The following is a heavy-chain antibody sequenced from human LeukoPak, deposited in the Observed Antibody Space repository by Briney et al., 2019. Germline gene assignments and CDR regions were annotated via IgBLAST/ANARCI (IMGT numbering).Heavy chain of an antibody. V-gene: IGHV3-48*02. CDR3: ARRGFRSVDY. CDR2: ISSSSSTI. Sequence: GGSLRLSCAASGFTFSSYSMNWVRQAPGKGLEWVSYISSSSSTIYYADSVEGRFTISRDNAKISLHLQMNSLRDEDTAVYYCARRGFRSVDYWGQGTLVTVSS. J-gene: IGHJ4*02. CDR1: GFTFSSYS. D-gene: IGHD1-26*01.